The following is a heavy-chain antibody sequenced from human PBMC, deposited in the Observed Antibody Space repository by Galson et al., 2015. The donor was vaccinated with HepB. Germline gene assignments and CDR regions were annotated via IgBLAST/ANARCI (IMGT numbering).Heavy chain of an antibody. V-gene: IGHV3-23*01. CDR2: LTGSGSGSNP. CDR3: AKYWDIGWNSPDY. J-gene: IGHJ4*02. D-gene: IGHD1-7*01. CDR1: GLTFSSYA. Sequence: SLRLSCAASGLTFSSYAMSWVRQAPGRGLEWVSSLTGSGSGSNPYYADSVKGRFTISRDNSKNALYLQMNSLRAEDTALYYCAKYWDIGWNSPDYWGQGTLVTVSS.